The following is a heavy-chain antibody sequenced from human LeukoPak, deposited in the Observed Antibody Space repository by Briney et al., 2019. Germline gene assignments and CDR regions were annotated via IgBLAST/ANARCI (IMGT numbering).Heavy chain of an antibody. V-gene: IGHV4-59*12. CDR3: ARLGLTRDAFDI. CDR1: GGSFSSYY. CDR2: ISSTGST. J-gene: IGHJ3*02. Sequence: SETLSLTCTVSGGSFSSYYWSWIRQPPGKALEWIGYISSTGSTYYNPSLKSRLSISSDTSKNQFSLNLSSVTAADTAVFYCARLGLTRDAFDIWGQGTMVTVSS. D-gene: IGHD1-26*01.